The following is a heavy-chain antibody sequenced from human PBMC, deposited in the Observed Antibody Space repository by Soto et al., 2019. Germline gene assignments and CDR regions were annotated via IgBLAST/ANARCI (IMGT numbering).Heavy chain of an antibody. D-gene: IGHD3-10*01. CDR1: GYTFTSYD. J-gene: IGHJ6*02. CDR2: MNPNSGNT. V-gene: IGHV1-8*01. Sequence: QVQLVQSGAEVKKPGASVKVSCKASGYTFTSYDINWVRQATGQGLEWMGWMNPNSGNTGYAQKFQGRVTMTRYTSISTAYMELSSLRSEDTAVYYCARALVVRGVISYYYGMDVWGQGTTVTVSS. CDR3: ARALVVRGVISYYYGMDV.